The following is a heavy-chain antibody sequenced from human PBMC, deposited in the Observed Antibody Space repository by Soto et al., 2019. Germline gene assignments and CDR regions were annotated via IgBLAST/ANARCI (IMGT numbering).Heavy chain of an antibody. J-gene: IGHJ3*02. D-gene: IGHD3-22*01. Sequence: PSETLSLTCTVSGGSISSCGYYWSCIRQHPGKGLEWIGYIFHTGTTSYNPSLKSRVTLSVDTSQSQFSLKLNSVTAADTAVYYCTTEAYDNSGSLAFDIWGPGTLVTVSS. V-gene: IGHV4-61*08. CDR3: TTEAYDNSGSLAFDI. CDR2: IFHTGTT. CDR1: GGSISSCGYY.